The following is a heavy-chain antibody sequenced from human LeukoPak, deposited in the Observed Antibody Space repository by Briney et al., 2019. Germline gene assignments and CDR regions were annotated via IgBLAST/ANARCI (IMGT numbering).Heavy chain of an antibody. CDR2: IHYDGST. Sequence: SETLSLTCTVSGGSLRSSTYYWAWIRQPPGKGLEWLGSIHYDGSTFDNPSLKSRVTTSVDTSRNHFSLKMTSVTAADTAVYYCARDNRSLLDSWGQGILVTVSS. V-gene: IGHV4-39*07. J-gene: IGHJ4*02. D-gene: IGHD3-16*02. CDR1: GGSLRSSTYY. CDR3: ARDNRSLLDS.